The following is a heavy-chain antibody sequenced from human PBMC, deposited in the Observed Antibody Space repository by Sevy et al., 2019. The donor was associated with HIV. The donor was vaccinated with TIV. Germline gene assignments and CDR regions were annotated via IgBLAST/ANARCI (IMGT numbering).Heavy chain of an antibody. CDR3: AREAEYCSSTSCTYNWFDP. V-gene: IGHV1-69*13. D-gene: IGHD2-2*01. J-gene: IGHJ5*02. CDR1: GGTFSSYA. CDR2: IIPIFGTA. Sequence: ASVKVSCKASGGTFSSYAISWVRQAPGQGLEWMGGIIPIFGTANYAQKFQVRVTITEDESTSTAYMELSSLRSEDTAVYYCAREAEYCSSTSCTYNWFDPWGQGTLVTVSS.